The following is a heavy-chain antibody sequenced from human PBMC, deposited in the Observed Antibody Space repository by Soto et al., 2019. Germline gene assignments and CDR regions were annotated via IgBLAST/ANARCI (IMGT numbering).Heavy chain of an antibody. CDR3: ARPHYCTNGVCYSWFDP. D-gene: IGHD2-8*01. CDR2: IIPIFGTA. Sequence: SVKVSCKASGGTFSSYAISWVRQAPGQGLEWMGGIIPIFGTANYAQKFQGRVTITADKSMSTAYMELSSLRSEDTAVYYCARPHYCTNGVCYSWFDPWGQGTLVTVSS. CDR1: GGTFSSYA. J-gene: IGHJ5*02. V-gene: IGHV1-69*06.